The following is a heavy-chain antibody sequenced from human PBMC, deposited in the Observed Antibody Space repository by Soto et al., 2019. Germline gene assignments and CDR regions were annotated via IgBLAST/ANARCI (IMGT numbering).Heavy chain of an antibody. J-gene: IGHJ5*02. CDR3: ARDRGRTIWFGELLRDNWFDP. CDR1: GYTFTSYG. CDR2: ISAYNGNT. Sequence: ASVKVSCKASGYTFTSYGISWVRQAPGQGLEWMGWISAYNGNTNYAQKLQGRVTMTTDTSTSTAYMELRSLRSDDTAVYYCARDRGRTIWFGELLRDNWFDPWGQGTLVTVSS. V-gene: IGHV1-18*01. D-gene: IGHD3-10*01.